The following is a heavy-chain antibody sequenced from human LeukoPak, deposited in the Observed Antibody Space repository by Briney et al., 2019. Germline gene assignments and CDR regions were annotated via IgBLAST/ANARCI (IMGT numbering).Heavy chain of an antibody. V-gene: IGHV3-11*01. Sequence: GGSLRLSCGASGFIFSDYYMSWIRQAPGKGLEWVSYVSISGGTIYYADSVKGRFTISRDNAKNSLYLQMNSLRAEDTAVYYCARTMITFGGVIVPMGFDYWGQGTLVTVSS. J-gene: IGHJ4*02. D-gene: IGHD3-16*02. CDR3: ARTMITFGGVIVPMGFDY. CDR1: GFIFSDYY. CDR2: VSISGGTI.